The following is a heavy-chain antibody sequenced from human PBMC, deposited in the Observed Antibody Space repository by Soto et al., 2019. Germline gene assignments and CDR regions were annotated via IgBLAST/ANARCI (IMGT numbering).Heavy chain of an antibody. J-gene: IGHJ6*03. CDR2: INAGNGNT. CDR3: ARDPMGEYYYMDV. CDR1: GYTFTSYA. D-gene: IGHD3-16*01. V-gene: IGHV1-3*01. Sequence: QVQLVQSGAEVKKPGASVKVSCKASGYTFTSYAMHWVRQAPGQRLEWMGWINAGNGNTKYSQKFQGRVTITRDTSASTAYMERSSLRSEDTAVYYCARDPMGEYYYMDVWGKGTTVTVSS.